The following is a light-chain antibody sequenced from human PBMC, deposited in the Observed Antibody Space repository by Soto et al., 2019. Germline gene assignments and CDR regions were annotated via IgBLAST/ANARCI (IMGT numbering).Light chain of an antibody. J-gene: IGKJ3*01. CDR3: QQYGLS. Sequence: DIHMTQSPSTLSASVGDRVTITCRASQSVSYWLAWYQQKPGKAPKLLIHDASSLESGAPSRFRGGGSGQEFTLTISGLQPDDFATYYCQQYGLSFGPGTKVEMK. CDR2: DAS. V-gene: IGKV1-5*01. CDR1: QSVSYW.